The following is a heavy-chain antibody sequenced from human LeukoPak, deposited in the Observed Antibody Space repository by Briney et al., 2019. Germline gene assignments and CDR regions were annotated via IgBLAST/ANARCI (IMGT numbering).Heavy chain of an antibody. Sequence: PSETLSLTCTVSGGSIRTYYWTWIRQTPGKGLEWIGYIHSSGSTNYNPSLKSRVTISVDTSKNQFSLKVTSLTAADTAVYYCARGNPVIPDYWGQGMLVTVSP. CDR1: GGSIRTYY. J-gene: IGHJ4*02. CDR3: ARGNPVIPDY. D-gene: IGHD2-21*01. CDR2: IHSSGST. V-gene: IGHV4-59*01.